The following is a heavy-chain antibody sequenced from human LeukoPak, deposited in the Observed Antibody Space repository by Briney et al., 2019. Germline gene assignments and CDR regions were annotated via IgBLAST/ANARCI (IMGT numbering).Heavy chain of an antibody. Sequence: ASVKVSCKASGYTFTGYYMHWVRRAPGQGLEWMGWINPNSGGTNYAQKFQGRVTMTRDTSISTAYMELSGLRSDDTAVYYCARADWNDGEIDYWGQGTLVTVSS. CDR1: GYTFTGYY. J-gene: IGHJ4*02. D-gene: IGHD1-1*01. V-gene: IGHV1-2*02. CDR3: ARADWNDGEIDY. CDR2: INPNSGGT.